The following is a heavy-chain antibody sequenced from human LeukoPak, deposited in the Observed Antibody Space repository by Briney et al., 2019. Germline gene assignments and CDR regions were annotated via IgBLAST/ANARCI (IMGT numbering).Heavy chain of an antibody. J-gene: IGHJ3*02. D-gene: IGHD6-19*01. CDR1: GFTFSSYS. CDR2: ISSSSSYI. V-gene: IGHV3-21*01. CDR3: AKGRGDSSGWYDAFDI. Sequence: PGGSLRLSCAAPGFTFSSYSMNWVRQAPGKGLEWVSSISSSSSYIYYADSVKGRFTISRDNAKNTLYLQMNSLRAEDTAVYYCAKGRGDSSGWYDAFDIWGQGTMVTVSS.